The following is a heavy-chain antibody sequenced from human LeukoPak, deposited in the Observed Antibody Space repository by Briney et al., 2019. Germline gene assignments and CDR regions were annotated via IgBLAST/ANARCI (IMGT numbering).Heavy chain of an antibody. J-gene: IGHJ4*02. CDR3: TRAIKTAAGYFDY. D-gene: IGHD6-13*01. CDR2: IRSKAYGGTT. CDR1: GFTFGDYA. V-gene: IGHV3-49*03. Sequence: PGGSLRLSCTASGFTFGDYAMSWFRQAPGKGLEWVGFIRSKAYGGTTEYAASVKGRFTISRDDSKSIAYLQMNSLKTEDTAVYYCTRAIKTAAGYFDYWGQGTLVTVSS.